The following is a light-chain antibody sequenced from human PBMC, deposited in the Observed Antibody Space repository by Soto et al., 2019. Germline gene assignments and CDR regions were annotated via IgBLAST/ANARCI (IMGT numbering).Light chain of an antibody. V-gene: IGKV3-20*01. CDR1: QSVSSSY. CDR3: QQYGTSLPHT. Sequence: EIVLTQSPGTLSLSPGERATLSCRASQSVSSSYLAWYQQKPGQAPRLLIYGASSRATGIPDRFSGSGSGTDFTLTISRLEPEDFAVYYCQQYGTSLPHTFGQGTNLEIK. J-gene: IGKJ2*01. CDR2: GAS.